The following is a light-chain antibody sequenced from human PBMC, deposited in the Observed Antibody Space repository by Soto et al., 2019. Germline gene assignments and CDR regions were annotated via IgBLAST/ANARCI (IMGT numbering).Light chain of an antibody. V-gene: IGKV1-39*01. CDR3: QESNNYWT. J-gene: IGKJ1*01. CDR2: STS. CDR1: QSIANY. Sequence: DIQMTQSPSSLSASHGDEVTITCRASQSIANYLYWYQQQPGKAPKLLIYSTSTLQTEVPSRFSGSGSGTDFTLTISGLQPEDFATYYCQESNNYWTFGQGTKVDIK.